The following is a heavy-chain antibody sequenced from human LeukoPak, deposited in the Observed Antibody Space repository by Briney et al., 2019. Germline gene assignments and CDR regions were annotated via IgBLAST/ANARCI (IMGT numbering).Heavy chain of an antibody. D-gene: IGHD3-16*01. CDR1: GGSISGYY. Sequence: SETLSLTCTVSGGSISGYYWSWIRQPPGKGLEWIGYIYYSGSTNYNPSLKSRVTISVDTSKNQFSLKLSSVTAADTAVYYCARAQASLRFDVWGQGTTVTVSS. J-gene: IGHJ6*02. CDR3: ARAQASLRFDV. V-gene: IGHV4-59*01. CDR2: IYYSGST.